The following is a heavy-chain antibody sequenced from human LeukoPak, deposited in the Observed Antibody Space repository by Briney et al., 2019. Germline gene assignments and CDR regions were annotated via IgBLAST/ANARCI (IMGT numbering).Heavy chain of an antibody. CDR3: ARRLRYFDRSNRGYYMDV. CDR2: IYYSGST. CDR1: GDSISTSSYY. D-gene: IGHD3-9*01. Sequence: SETLSLTCSVSGDSISTSSYYWGWIRQPPGKGLEWIGTIYYSGSTYYNPSLTSRVTISVDTSKNQFSLKLSSVTAADTAVYYCARRLRYFDRSNRGYYMDVWGKGTTVTISS. J-gene: IGHJ6*03. V-gene: IGHV4-39*01.